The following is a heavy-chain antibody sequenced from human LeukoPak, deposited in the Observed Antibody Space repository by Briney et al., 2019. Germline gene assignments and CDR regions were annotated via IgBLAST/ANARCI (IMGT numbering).Heavy chain of an antibody. Sequence: WASVKVSCKASGGTFSNSGISWVRQAPGQGLEWMGWINAYNGNTNDAQKFQGRVTMTTDTSTSTAYMELRSLRSDDTAVYYCARGEKPYDYWGQGTLVSVSS. J-gene: IGHJ4*02. V-gene: IGHV1-18*01. D-gene: IGHD1-26*01. CDR1: GGTFSNSG. CDR3: ARGEKPYDY. CDR2: INAYNGNT.